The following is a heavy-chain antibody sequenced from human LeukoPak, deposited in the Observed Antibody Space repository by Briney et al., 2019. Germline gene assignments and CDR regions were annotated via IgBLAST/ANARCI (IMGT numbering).Heavy chain of an antibody. J-gene: IGHJ4*02. Sequence: GASVKVSCKASGYTFTGYYMHWVRQAPGQGLEWMGWINPNSGGTNYAQKFQGRVTMTRDTSISTAYMELNRLTSDDTAVYYRASLLTRLGFDYWGQGTLVTVSS. V-gene: IGHV1-2*02. CDR1: GYTFTGYY. CDR2: INPNSGGT. D-gene: IGHD6-19*01. CDR3: ASLLTRLGFDY.